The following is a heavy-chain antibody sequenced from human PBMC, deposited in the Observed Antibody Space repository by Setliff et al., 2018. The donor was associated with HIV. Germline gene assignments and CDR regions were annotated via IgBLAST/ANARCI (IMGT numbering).Heavy chain of an antibody. V-gene: IGHV1-18*01. J-gene: IGHJ4*02. D-gene: IGHD3-3*01. Sequence: ASVKVSCKASGYTFTSYGISWVRQAPGQGLEWMGWISAYNGNTNYAQKLQGRVTMTTDTSTSTAYMELRSLRSDDTAVYYCARDRRITIFGVVSVAPSKRTKTRSAFDYWGQGTLVTVSS. CDR1: GYTFTSYG. CDR3: ARDRRITIFGVVSVAPSKRTKTRSAFDY. CDR2: ISAYNGNT.